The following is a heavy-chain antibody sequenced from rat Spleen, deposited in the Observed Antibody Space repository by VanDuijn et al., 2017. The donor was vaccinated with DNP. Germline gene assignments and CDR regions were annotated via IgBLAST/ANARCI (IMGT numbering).Heavy chain of an antibody. CDR2: INSAGST. CDR3: ARSDVYNGFDY. Sequence: EVQLQESGPGLVKPSQTLPLTCSVTGYSITSGYGWNWIRKFPGNKLEWMGYINSAGSTNYNPSLKSRISITRDTFRNQFFLQVISVSPEDTATYYCARSDVYNGFDYWGQGVMVTVSS. D-gene: IGHD1-6*01. J-gene: IGHJ2*01. V-gene: IGHV3-3*01. CDR1: GYSITSGYG.